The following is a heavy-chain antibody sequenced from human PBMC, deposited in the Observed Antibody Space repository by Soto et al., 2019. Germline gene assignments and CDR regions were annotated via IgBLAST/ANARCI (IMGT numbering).Heavy chain of an antibody. CDR2: IYYSGST. CDR3: ARRFGSSWQGVYYYYSMDV. CDR1: GGSISSSSYY. Sequence: SETLSLTCTVSGGSISSSSYYWGWIRQPPGKGLEWIGSIYYSGSTYYNPSLKSRVTISVDTSKNQFSLKLSSVTAADTAVYYCARRFGSSWQGVYYYYSMDVWGKGTMVTVSS. V-gene: IGHV4-39*01. D-gene: IGHD6-13*01. J-gene: IGHJ6*03.